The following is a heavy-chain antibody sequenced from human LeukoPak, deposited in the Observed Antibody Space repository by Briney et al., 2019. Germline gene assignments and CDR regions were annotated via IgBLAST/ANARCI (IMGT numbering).Heavy chain of an antibody. CDR3: ASNQSIGTDLRYFFDY. Sequence: GGSLRLSCAASGITFSRYAMNWVRQAPGKGLEWVSYISSISNYIQYADSVKGRFTISRDNAKNSLYLQMNSLRDEDTAVYYCASNQSIGTDLRYFFDYWGQGTLLTVSS. CDR1: GITFSRYA. J-gene: IGHJ4*02. V-gene: IGHV3-48*02. D-gene: IGHD3-9*01. CDR2: ISSISNYI.